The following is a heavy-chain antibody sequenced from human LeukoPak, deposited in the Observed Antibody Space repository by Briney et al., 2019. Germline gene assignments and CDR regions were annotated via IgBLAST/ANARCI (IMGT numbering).Heavy chain of an antibody. J-gene: IGHJ4*02. D-gene: IGHD1-26*01. CDR2: ISSSSRYI. Sequence: GGSLRLSCAASGFTFSSYSMNWVRQAPGKGLEWVSSISSSSRYIDYADSVKGRFTVSRDDAKNSLYLQMNSLRAEDTAVYYCARDLNSGSPFDYWGQGTLVSLSS. V-gene: IGHV3-21*01. CDR1: GFTFSSYS. CDR3: ARDLNSGSPFDY.